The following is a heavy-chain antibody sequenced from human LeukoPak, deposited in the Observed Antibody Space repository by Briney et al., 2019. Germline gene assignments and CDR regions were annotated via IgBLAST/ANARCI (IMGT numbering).Heavy chain of an antibody. CDR1: GFTFSSYS. CDR3: ARKLRYFDWLSDYRYYFDY. V-gene: IGHV3-21*01. CDR2: ISSSSSYI. J-gene: IGHJ4*02. D-gene: IGHD3-9*01. Sequence: GGSLRLSCAASGFTFSSYSMNWVRQAPGKGLEWVSSISSSSSYIYYADSVKGQFTISRDNAKNSLYLQMNSLRAEDTAVYYCARKLRYFDWLSDYRYYFDYWGQGTLVTVSS.